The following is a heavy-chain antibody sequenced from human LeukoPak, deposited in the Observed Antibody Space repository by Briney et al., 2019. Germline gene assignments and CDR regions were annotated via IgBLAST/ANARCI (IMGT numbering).Heavy chain of an antibody. CDR2: MNPNSGNT. CDR1: GYTFTSYD. Sequence: ASVKVSCKASGYTFTSYDINWVRQATGQGLEWMGWMNPNSGNTGYAQKLQGRVTMTTDTSTSTAYMELRSLRSDDTAVYYCARARPYDFWSGYPYWGQGTLVTVSS. D-gene: IGHD3-3*01. CDR3: ARARPYDFWSGYPY. V-gene: IGHV1-8*01. J-gene: IGHJ4*02.